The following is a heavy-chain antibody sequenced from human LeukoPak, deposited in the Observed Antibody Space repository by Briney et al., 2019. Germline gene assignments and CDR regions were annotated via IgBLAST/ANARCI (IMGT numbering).Heavy chain of an antibody. Sequence: ASVKVSCKVSGYTLTELSMHWVRQAPGKGLEWMGGFDPEDGETIYAQKFQGRVTMTEDTSTGTAYMELSSLRSEDTAVYYCATVSYGVAYYFDYWGQGTLVTVSS. CDR1: GYTLTELS. J-gene: IGHJ4*02. CDR2: FDPEDGET. CDR3: ATVSYGVAYYFDY. D-gene: IGHD4/OR15-4a*01. V-gene: IGHV1-24*01.